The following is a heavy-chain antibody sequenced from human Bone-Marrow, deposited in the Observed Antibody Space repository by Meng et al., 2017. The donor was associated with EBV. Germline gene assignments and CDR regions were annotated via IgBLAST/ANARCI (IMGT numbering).Heavy chain of an antibody. CDR3: ATDPGDYSAPFDY. Sequence: GQLVAAGGGVAQPGRSLRLSCADSGFTFSSYGMHWVRQAPGKGLEWVAVISHDGSNKYYADSVKGRFTISRDNSKNTLYLQMNSLRAEDTAVYYCATDPGDYSAPFDYWGQGTLVTVSS. CDR1: GFTFSSYG. J-gene: IGHJ4*02. CDR2: ISHDGSNK. V-gene: IGHV3-30*03. D-gene: IGHD3-10*01.